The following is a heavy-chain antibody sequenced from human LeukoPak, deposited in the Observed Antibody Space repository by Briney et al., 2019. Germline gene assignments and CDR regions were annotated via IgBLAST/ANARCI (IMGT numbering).Heavy chain of an antibody. CDR3: ARTVNSYGYFY. V-gene: IGHV1-69*05. CDR1: GYTFTSYA. D-gene: IGHD5-18*01. Sequence: SVKVSCKASGYTFTSYAISWVRQAPGQGLEWMGGIIPIFGTANYAQKFQGRVTITTDESTSTAYMELSSLRSEDTAVYYCARTVNSYGYFYWGQGTLVTVSS. J-gene: IGHJ4*02. CDR2: IIPIFGTA.